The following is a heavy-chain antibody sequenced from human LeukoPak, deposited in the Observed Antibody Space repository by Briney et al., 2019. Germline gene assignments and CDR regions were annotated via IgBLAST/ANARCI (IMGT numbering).Heavy chain of an antibody. CDR2: ISSSGSTI. J-gene: IGHJ6*02. CDR3: ARGEAAAGTFYYYYYGMDV. D-gene: IGHD6-13*01. CDR1: GFTFSDYY. V-gene: IGHV3-11*01. Sequence: GGSLRLSCAASGFTFSDYYMSWIRQAPGKGLEWVSYISSSGSTIYYADSVKGRFTISRGNAKNSLYLQMNSLRAEDTAVYYCARGEAAAGTFYYYYYGMDVWGQGTTVTVSS.